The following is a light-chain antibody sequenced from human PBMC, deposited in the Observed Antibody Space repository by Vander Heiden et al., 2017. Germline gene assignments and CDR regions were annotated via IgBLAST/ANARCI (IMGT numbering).Light chain of an antibody. J-gene: IGLJ2*01. CDR2: GIS. Sequence: QPVLPQPPSVSDAPGQTVTISCTGSSSNIGAGYDVHWYQQLPGTAPKLIIYGISNRPSGVPDRFSGSKSGTSASLAITGLQAEDEADYYCQSYDSSLSVVFGGGTKLTVL. CDR1: SSNIGAGYD. V-gene: IGLV1-40*01. CDR3: QSYDSSLSVV.